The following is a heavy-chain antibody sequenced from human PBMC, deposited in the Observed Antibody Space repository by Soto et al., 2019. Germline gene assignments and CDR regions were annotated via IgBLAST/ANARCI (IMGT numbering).Heavy chain of an antibody. CDR1: GFTFTNYW. CDR2: GDNEGIYT. J-gene: IGHJ4*02. V-gene: IGHV3-74*01. Sequence: DVQLVESGGVLVQPGGSLRLSCAASGFTFTNYWMHWVRQAPEKGLVWVARGDNEGIYTNYAYSVKGRFTISRDNAKNTLYLQMNDLRVEDTAVYYCGSVFEYWGQGSLVTVSS. CDR3: GSVFEY.